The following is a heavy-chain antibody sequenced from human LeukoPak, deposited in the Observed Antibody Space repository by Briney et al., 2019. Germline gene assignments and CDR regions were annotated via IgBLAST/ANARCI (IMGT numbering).Heavy chain of an antibody. CDR2: IIPIFGTA. D-gene: IGHD1-1*01. CDR1: GGTFSSYA. J-gene: IGHJ4*02. CDR3: ARDETGTLGY. Sequence: SVKVSCKASGGTFSSYAISWVRQAPGQGLEWMGGIIPIFGTASYAQKFRGRVTITTDESTSTAYMELSSLRSEDTAVYYCARDETGTLGYWGQGTLVTVSS. V-gene: IGHV1-69*05.